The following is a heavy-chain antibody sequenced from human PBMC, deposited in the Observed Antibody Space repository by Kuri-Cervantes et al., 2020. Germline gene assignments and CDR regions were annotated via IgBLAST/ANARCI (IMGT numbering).Heavy chain of an antibody. V-gene: IGHV4-59*08. CDR3: ARGGVSAAGTYSYWYFDL. Sequence: SETLSLTCTVSGGSISSYYWSWIRQPLGKGLEWIGYIYYSGSTYYNPSLKSRVTISVDTSKNQFSLKLSSVTAADTAVYYCARGGVSAAGTYSYWYFDLWGRGTLVTVSS. J-gene: IGHJ2*01. CDR1: GGSISSYY. CDR2: IYYSGST. D-gene: IGHD3-10*01.